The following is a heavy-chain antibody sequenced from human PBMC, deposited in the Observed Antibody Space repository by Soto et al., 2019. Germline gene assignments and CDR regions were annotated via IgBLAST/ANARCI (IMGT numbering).Heavy chain of an antibody. J-gene: IGHJ6*02. D-gene: IGHD3-9*01. Sequence: SETLSLTCTVSGGSISSSSYYWGWIRQPPGKGLEWIGSIYYSGSTYYNPSLKSRVTISVDTSKNQFSLKLSSVTAADTAVYYCARGMWGYDILTGYYKDYYYYGMDVWGQGTTVTVSS. CDR1: GGSISSSSYY. CDR2: IYYSGST. V-gene: IGHV4-39*01. CDR3: ARGMWGYDILTGYYKDYYYYGMDV.